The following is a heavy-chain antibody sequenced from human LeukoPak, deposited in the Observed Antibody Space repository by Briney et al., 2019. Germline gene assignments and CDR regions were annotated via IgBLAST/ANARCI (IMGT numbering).Heavy chain of an antibody. Sequence: PGGSLRLSCAASGFTVSSNYMSWVRQAPGKGLEWVSAISGSGGSTYYADSVKGRFTISRDNSKNTLYLQMNSLRAEDTAVYYCAKSSGYSSSPSLYYYYYMDVWGKGTTATISS. D-gene: IGHD6-13*01. CDR1: GFTVSSNY. J-gene: IGHJ6*03. CDR2: ISGSGGST. V-gene: IGHV3-23*01. CDR3: AKSSGYSSSPSLYYYYYMDV.